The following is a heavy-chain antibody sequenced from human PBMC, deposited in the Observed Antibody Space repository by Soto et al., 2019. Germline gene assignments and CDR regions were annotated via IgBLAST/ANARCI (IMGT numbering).Heavy chain of an antibody. V-gene: IGHV4-34*01. CDR3: ARSREQWLVDAFDI. CDR2: VNPTGST. J-gene: IGHJ3*02. CDR1: GGSFSGYY. D-gene: IGHD6-19*01. Sequence: LSLTCAVYGGSFSGYYWSWIRQSPGKGLEWIGEVNPTGSTKYNPSLKSRVTISVDTSKNQFSLNLNSVTAADTALYYCARSREQWLVDAFDIWGQGTMVTVSS.